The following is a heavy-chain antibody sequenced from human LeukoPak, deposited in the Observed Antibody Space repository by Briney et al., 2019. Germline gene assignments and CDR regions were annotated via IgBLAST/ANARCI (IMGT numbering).Heavy chain of an antibody. D-gene: IGHD6-13*01. CDR3: AKLSWEGDYYYYGMDV. CDR2: ISYDGSNK. V-gene: IGHV3-30*18. J-gene: IGHJ6*02. Sequence: PGGSLRLSCAASGFTFSSYGMHWVRQAPGKGLEWVAVISYDGSNKYYADSVKGRFTISRDNSKNTLYLQMNSLRAEDTAVYYCAKLSWEGDYYYYGMDVWGRGTTVTVSS. CDR1: GFTFSSYG.